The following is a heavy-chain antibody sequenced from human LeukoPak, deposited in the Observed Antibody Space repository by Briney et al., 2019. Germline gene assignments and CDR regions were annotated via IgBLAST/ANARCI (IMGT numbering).Heavy chain of an antibody. CDR2: IYYSGST. V-gene: IGHV4-59*01. D-gene: IGHD6-6*01. J-gene: IGHJ6*03. Sequence: SETLSLTCTVPGGSLSSNYWSGIRPPPGKGLGRIGYIYYSGSTNYNSSLKSRVTIIVDASKNHFSLKQSTVIAADAAVYYCAREYSSSSYYMDVWGKGTTVTVSS. CDR3: AREYSSSSYYMDV. CDR1: GGSLSSNY.